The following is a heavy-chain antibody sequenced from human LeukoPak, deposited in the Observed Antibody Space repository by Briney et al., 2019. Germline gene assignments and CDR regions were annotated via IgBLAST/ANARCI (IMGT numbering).Heavy chain of an antibody. V-gene: IGHV3-23*01. J-gene: IGHJ5*02. CDR1: GLTFSNHA. CDR3: AKDVWWSVS. D-gene: IGHD2-8*02. CDR2: ISADAVDT. Sequence: GGSLRLSCVASGLTFSNHAMTWVRQAPGKGLEWVSAISADAVDTFYAPSVKGRFTISRDNSKNTLYPQINSLRAEDTAMYYCAKDVWWSVSWGQGTLVTVSS.